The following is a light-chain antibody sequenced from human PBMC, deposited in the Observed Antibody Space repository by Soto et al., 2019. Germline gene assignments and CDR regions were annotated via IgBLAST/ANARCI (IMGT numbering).Light chain of an antibody. CDR2: AVT. CDR3: CSYAGGTTRGVV. Sequence: QSALTQPASVSGSPGQSITISCSGTNTDIGTYNLVSWYQQHPDKAPQLMIYAVTKRPSGVSSRFSGSKSGNTASLTIYGLQAEDEADYFCCSYAGGTTRGVVFGGGTKLTVL. J-gene: IGLJ2*01. CDR1: NTDIGTYNL. V-gene: IGLV2-23*02.